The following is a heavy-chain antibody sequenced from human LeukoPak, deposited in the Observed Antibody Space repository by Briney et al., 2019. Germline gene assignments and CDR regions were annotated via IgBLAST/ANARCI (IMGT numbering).Heavy chain of an antibody. CDR2: INHSGST. V-gene: IGHV4-34*01. CDR3: ARGLQNVDTAMVTLYYYYGMDV. CDR1: GGSFSGYY. J-gene: IGHJ6*02. D-gene: IGHD5-18*01. Sequence: SSETLSLTYAVYGGSFSGYYWSWIRQPLGKGLEWIGEINHSGSTNYNPSLKSRVTISVDTSKNQFSPKLSSVTAADTAVYYCARGLQNVDTAMVTLYYYYGMDVWGQGTTVTVSS.